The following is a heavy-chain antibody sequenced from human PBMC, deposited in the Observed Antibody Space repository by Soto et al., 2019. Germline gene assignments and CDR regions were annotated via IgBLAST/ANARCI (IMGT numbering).Heavy chain of an antibody. V-gene: IGHV2-5*02. Sequence: QITLKESGPTLVKPTQTLTLTCSFSGFSLSTRGVGLGWICHPPGKAMEWLALIFWDDDKWHRPSLRSMLTITKDTSINQVLLTSPTIDPVYTAPYYWAHRSLGYAYCFDPGGQGTLVTVSS. CDR3: AHRSLGYAYCFDP. CDR2: IFWDDDK. D-gene: IGHD5-18*01. J-gene: IGHJ5*02. CDR1: GFSLSTRGVG.